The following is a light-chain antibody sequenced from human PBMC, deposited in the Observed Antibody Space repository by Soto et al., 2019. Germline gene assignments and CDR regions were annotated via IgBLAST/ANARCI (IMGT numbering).Light chain of an antibody. V-gene: IGLV3-21*02. CDR3: QVWDNGSDHVV. CDR2: DDS. CDR1: NIEGKS. Sequence: SYVLTQPPSVSVAPGQTARITCGGNNIEGKSVHWYQQRPGQAPVLVVYDDSDRPSGIPERFSGSNSGNTATLTISRVEAGDEADYYCQVWDNGSDHVVFGGGTKVTVL. J-gene: IGLJ2*01.